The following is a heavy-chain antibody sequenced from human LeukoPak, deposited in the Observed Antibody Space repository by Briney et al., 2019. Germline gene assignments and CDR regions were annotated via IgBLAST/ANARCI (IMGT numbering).Heavy chain of an antibody. J-gene: IGHJ6*02. D-gene: IGHD1-7*01. CDR2: IYPGDSDT. V-gene: IGHV5-51*01. Sequence: GESLKISCKGSGYSFTTYWIGWVRRMPGKGLEWMGLIYPGDSDTRYSPSFQGQVTISADKSISTAYLQWSSLKASDTAIYYCARRANYDYYYRGLDVWGLGTTVTVSS. CDR1: GYSFTTYW. CDR3: ARRANYDYYYRGLDV.